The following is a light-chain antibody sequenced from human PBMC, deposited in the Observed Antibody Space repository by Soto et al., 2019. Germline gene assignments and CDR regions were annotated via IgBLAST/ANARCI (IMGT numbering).Light chain of an antibody. V-gene: IGLV2-14*01. J-gene: IGLJ1*01. CDR1: SSDVGGYNY. Sequence: QSVLNQPASVSGSPGQSITISCTGTSSDVGGYNYVSWYQQHPGRAPKLMIYEVSNRPSGVSNRFSGSKSGNTASLTISGIQAEYEADYYCSSYTSSSTRFGTG. CDR3: SSYTSSSTR. CDR2: EVS.